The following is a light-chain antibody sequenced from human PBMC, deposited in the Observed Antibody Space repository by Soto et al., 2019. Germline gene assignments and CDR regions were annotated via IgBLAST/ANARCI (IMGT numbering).Light chain of an antibody. Sequence: DIQMTQSPSSLSASVGDRVTITCRASQGIRNYFAWYQQKPGKVPKLLIYAAYTLQSGVPSRFSGSGSGTDFTLTISSLQPEDVATYYWQKYNNAPWTFGQGTKVEIQ. CDR2: AAY. CDR3: QKYNNAPWT. CDR1: QGIRNY. J-gene: IGKJ1*01. V-gene: IGKV1-27*01.